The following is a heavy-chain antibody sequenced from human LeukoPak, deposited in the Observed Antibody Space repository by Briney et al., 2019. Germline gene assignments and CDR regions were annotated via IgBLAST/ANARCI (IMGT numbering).Heavy chain of an antibody. D-gene: IGHD3-10*01. J-gene: IGHJ3*02. CDR2: INHSGST. V-gene: IGHV4-34*01. CDR3: ARRSRSPRFYGSGSYYRGSPHDAFDI. Sequence: SSETLSLTCAVYGGSFSGYYWSWIRQPPGKGLEWIGEINHSGSTNYNPSLKSRVTISVDTSKNQFSLKLSSVTAADTAVYYCARRSRSPRFYGSGSYYRGSPHDAFDIWGQGTMVTVSS. CDR1: GGSFSGYY.